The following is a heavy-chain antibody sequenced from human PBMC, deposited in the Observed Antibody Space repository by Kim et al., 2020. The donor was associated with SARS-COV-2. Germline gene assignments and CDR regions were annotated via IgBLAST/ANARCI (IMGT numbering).Heavy chain of an antibody. Sequence: SETLSLTCAVYGGSFSGYYWSWIRQPPGKGLEWIGEINHSGSTNYNPSLKSRVTISVDTSKNQFSLKLSSVTAADTAVYYCAREGKTYYDFWSGYRARPDYFDYWGQGTLVTVSS. CDR1: GGSFSGYY. CDR3: AREGKTYYDFWSGYRARPDYFDY. V-gene: IGHV4-34*01. CDR2: INHSGST. J-gene: IGHJ4*02. D-gene: IGHD3-3*01.